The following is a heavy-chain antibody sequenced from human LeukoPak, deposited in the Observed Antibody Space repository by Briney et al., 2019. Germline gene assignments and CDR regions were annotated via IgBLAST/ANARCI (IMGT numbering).Heavy chain of an antibody. CDR3: ARESHGAGDQ. CDR2: ISTDSVFT. V-gene: IGHV3-11*05. CDR1: GFSFRDYY. D-gene: IGHD3-10*01. Sequence: GGSLRLSCAASGFSFRDYYMSWIRQAPGKGLEWVSFISTDSVFTNYADPVKGRFTISRDNAKNSLYLQLNSLRAEDTAVYYCARESHGAGDQWGQGTLVTVSS. J-gene: IGHJ4*02.